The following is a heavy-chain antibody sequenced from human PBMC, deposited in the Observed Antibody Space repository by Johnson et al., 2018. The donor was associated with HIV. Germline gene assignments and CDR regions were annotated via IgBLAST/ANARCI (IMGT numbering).Heavy chain of an antibody. CDR3: ARSPGEADAFDI. CDR1: VFTVSRTY. J-gene: IGHJ3*02. D-gene: IGHD3-10*01. CDR2: IYSGGST. V-gene: IGHV3-66*02. Sequence: VQLVESGGGLVQPAGSLILSCPASVFTVSRTYMNWVRQAPGKGLEWVSVIYSGGSTYYADSVKGRFTISRDSSKNTLYLQMNSLRAEDTAMYYCARSPGEADAFDIWGQGTMVTVSS.